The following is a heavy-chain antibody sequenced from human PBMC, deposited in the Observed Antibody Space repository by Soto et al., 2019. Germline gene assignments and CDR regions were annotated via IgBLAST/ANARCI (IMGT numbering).Heavy chain of an antibody. CDR3: AHTTTTVTWWFDP. D-gene: IGHD4-17*01. CDR2: NYWDDDK. CDR1: GFSRTTRGVG. Sequence: QITLKESGPTLVKPTQPLTLTCTFSGFSRTTRGVGVGWIRQPPGKALEWLALNYWDDDKRYSPSLKSKLTITKDTAKKQVVLTMTTMAPADTATYFCAHTTTTVTWWFDPWGQGTLVTVSS. V-gene: IGHV2-5*02. J-gene: IGHJ5*02.